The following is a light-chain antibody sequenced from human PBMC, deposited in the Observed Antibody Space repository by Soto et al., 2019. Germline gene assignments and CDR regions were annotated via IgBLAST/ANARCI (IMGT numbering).Light chain of an antibody. V-gene: IGKV3-20*01. CDR3: QQYGSSRWT. J-gene: IGKJ1*01. Sequence: VLTQSPGTLSLSPGERATLSCRASQTVSSSFLAWYQQTPGQAPRLLIYGASSRATGIPDRFSGSGSGTDFTLTISRLEPEDFAVYYCQQYGSSRWTFGQGTKVDIK. CDR1: QTVSSSF. CDR2: GAS.